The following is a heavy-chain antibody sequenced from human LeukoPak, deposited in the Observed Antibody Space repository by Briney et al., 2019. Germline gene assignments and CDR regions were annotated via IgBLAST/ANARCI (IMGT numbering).Heavy chain of an antibody. D-gene: IGHD7-27*01. J-gene: IGHJ3*02. CDR3: ARLQLGIGAFDI. V-gene: IGHV4-61*02. Sequence: SETLSLTCTVSGGSISSGSYYWSWIRQPAGKGLEWIGRIYTSGSTNYNPSLKSRVTISVDTSKNQFSLKLSSVTAADTAVYYCARLQLGIGAFDIWGQGTMVTVSS. CDR1: GGSISSGSYY. CDR2: IYTSGST.